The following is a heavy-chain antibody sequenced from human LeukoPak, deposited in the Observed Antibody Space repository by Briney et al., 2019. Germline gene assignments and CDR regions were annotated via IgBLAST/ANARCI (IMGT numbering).Heavy chain of an antibody. V-gene: IGHV4-61*02. J-gene: IGHJ4*02. D-gene: IGHD1-26*01. CDR2: IYTSGST. CDR1: GGSISSGSYY. CDR3: ARAYYSGYYFDY. Sequence: SETLSLTCTVSGGSISSGSYYWSWIRQPAGTGLEWIGRIYTSGSTNYNPSLKSRVTISVDTSKNQFSLKLSSVTAADTAVYYCARAYYSGYYFDYWGQGTLVTVSS.